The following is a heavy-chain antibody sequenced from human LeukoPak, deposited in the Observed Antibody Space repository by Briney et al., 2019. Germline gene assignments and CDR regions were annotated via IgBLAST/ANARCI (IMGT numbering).Heavy chain of an antibody. CDR3: AREYYYDSSGYSSCFDY. CDR2: ISGSGGST. J-gene: IGHJ4*02. Sequence: GGSLRLSCAASGFTFSSYAMSWVRQAPGKGLEWVSAISGSGGSTYYADSVKGRFTISRDNSKNTLYVQMNSLRAEDTAVYYCAREYYYDSSGYSSCFDYWGQGTLVTVSS. V-gene: IGHV3-23*01. CDR1: GFTFSSYA. D-gene: IGHD3-22*01.